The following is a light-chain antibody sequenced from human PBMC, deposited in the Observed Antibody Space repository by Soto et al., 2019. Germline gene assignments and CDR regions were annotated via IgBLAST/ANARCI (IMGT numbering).Light chain of an antibody. V-gene: IGLV1-40*01. CDR2: GNT. CDR3: QSYDSSLSALYV. Sequence: QSVLTQPPSVSGAPGQRVTISCTGSSSNIGAGYEVNWYQHLPGAAPKLLIYGNTNRPSGVPDRFSGSKSGTSASLAITGLQAEDEADYYCQSYDSSLSALYVFGTGTKGTVL. CDR1: SSNIGAGYE. J-gene: IGLJ1*01.